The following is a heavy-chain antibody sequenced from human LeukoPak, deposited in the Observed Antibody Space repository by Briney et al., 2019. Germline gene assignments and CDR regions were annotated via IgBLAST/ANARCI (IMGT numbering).Heavy chain of an antibody. CDR2: VDYDGST. CDR3: ALGVAEDVLDI. Sequence: SETLSLTCTVSGFSISSNTYYWAWIRQPPGKGLGWMGSVDYDGSTYSNPSLKNRVTISRDTSKNQFSMKVRFVTAADTAVYYCALGVAEDVLDIWGQGTMVTVSS. V-gene: IGHV4-39*01. CDR1: GFSISSNTYY. J-gene: IGHJ3*02.